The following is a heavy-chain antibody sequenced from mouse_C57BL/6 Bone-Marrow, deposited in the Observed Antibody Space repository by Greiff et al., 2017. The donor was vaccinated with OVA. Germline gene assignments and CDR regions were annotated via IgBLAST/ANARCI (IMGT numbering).Heavy chain of an antibody. Sequence: VQLKQSGPELVKPGASVKISCKASGYTFTDYYMNWVKQSHGKSLEWIGDINPNNGGTSYNQKFKGKATLTVDKSSSTAYMELRSLTSEDSAVYYCARVGTLYYFDYWGQGTTLTVSS. CDR3: ARVGTLYYFDY. CDR1: GYTFTDYY. J-gene: IGHJ2*01. D-gene: IGHD3-3*01. CDR2: INPNNGGT. V-gene: IGHV1-26*01.